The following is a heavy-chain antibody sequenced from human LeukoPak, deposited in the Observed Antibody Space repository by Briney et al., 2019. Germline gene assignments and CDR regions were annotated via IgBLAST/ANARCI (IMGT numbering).Heavy chain of an antibody. V-gene: IGHV3-21*01. CDR1: GFTFSSYS. D-gene: IGHD3-9*01. Sequence: GGSLRLSCAASGFTFSSYSMNWVRQAPGKGLEWVSSISSSSSYMSSADSVRGRFTISRDNAKSSVYLQMNSLRAEDTAVYYCTRDLMDYDVSTGLHHYYMDVWGQGTTVTVSS. CDR3: TRDLMDYDVSTGLHHYYMDV. CDR2: ISSSSSYM. J-gene: IGHJ6*02.